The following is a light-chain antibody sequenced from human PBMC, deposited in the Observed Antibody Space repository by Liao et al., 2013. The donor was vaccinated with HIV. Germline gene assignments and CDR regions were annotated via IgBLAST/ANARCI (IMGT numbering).Light chain of an antibody. Sequence: SYELTQPSSVSVSPGQTAKITCSGDVLAKKYARWFQQKPGQAPVLVIHKDSERRSGIPERFSGSNSGNTATLTISGTQAMDEADYYCQAWDSSTAGVFGGGTKVTVL. V-gene: IGLV3-27*01. CDR1: VLAKKY. J-gene: IGLJ2*01. CDR3: QAWDSSTAGV. CDR2: KDS.